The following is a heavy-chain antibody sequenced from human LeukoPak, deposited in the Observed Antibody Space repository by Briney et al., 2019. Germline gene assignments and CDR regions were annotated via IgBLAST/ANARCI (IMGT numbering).Heavy chain of an antibody. CDR2: INTNTGNP. V-gene: IGHV7-4-1*02. D-gene: IGHD3-22*01. CDR1: GGTFSSYA. Sequence: ASVKVSCKASGGTFSSYAISWVRQAPGQGLEWMGWINTNTGNPTYAQGFTGRFVFSLDTSVSTAYLQISSLKAEDTAVYYCARDRRMRKHYNDSSGYGNWGQGTLVTVSS. CDR3: ARDRRMRKHYNDSSGYGN. J-gene: IGHJ4*02.